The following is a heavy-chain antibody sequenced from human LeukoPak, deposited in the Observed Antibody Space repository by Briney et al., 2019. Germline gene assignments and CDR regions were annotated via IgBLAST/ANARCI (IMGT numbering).Heavy chain of an antibody. D-gene: IGHD2-2*01. CDR3: AKDCTSTNCYVDY. J-gene: IGHJ4*02. CDR2: ISGSGGST. Sequence: GGSLTLSCAASGFTFGSYAMSWVRQAPGKGLEWVSAISGSGGSTYYADSVKGRFTISRDNSKNTLYLQMNSLRAEDTALYYCAKDCTSTNCYVDYWGQGTLVTVSS. V-gene: IGHV3-23*01. CDR1: GFTFGSYA.